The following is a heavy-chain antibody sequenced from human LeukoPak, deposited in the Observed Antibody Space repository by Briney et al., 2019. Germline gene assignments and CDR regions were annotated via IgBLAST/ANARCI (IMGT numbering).Heavy chain of an antibody. CDR3: ARDPRGIVGANHNWFDP. CDR1: GGSISSYY. D-gene: IGHD1-26*01. CDR2: IYASGST. Sequence: SETLSLTCTVSGGSISSYYWSWIRQPAGKGLEWIGRIYASGSTNYNPSLKSRVTMSVDTPKSQFSLKLISVTAADTAVYYCARDPRGIVGANHNWFDPWGQGTLVTVSS. V-gene: IGHV4-4*07. J-gene: IGHJ5*02.